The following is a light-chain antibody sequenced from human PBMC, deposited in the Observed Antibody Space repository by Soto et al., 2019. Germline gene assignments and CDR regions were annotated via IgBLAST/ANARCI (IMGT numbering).Light chain of an antibody. CDR2: KAS. V-gene: IGKV1-5*03. J-gene: IGKJ1*01. CDR1: QSISSW. Sequence: DIQMTQSPSTLSASVGDRVTITCRASQSISSWLAWYQQKPGKAPKLMISKASSLESGVPSRFSGSRSGTEFTPTIRGLQPDDFATYYCQQYNSYSPWTFGQGTKVEIK. CDR3: QQYNSYSPWT.